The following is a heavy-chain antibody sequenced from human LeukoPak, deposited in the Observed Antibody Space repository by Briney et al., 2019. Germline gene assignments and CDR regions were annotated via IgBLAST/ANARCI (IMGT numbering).Heavy chain of an antibody. CDR2: ISSSSSYI. V-gene: IGHV3-21*01. J-gene: IGHJ3*02. CDR1: GFTFSSYS. D-gene: IGHD2-15*01. CDR3: ARDLTSRSGGSRDAFDI. Sequence: GGSLRLSCAASGFTFSSYSMNWVRQAPGKGLEWVSSISSSSSYIYYADSVKGRFTISRDNAMNSLYLQMNSLRAEDTAVYYCARDLTSRSGGSRDAFDIWGQGTMVTVSS.